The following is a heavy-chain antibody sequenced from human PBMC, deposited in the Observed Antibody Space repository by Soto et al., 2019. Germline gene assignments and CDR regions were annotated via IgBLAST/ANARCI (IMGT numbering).Heavy chain of an antibody. V-gene: IGHV4-34*01. CDR2: INHSGST. Sequence: SETLSLTCAVYGGSFSGYYWSWIRQPPGKGLEWIGEINHSGSTNYNPALKSRVTISVDTSKNKFSLKLSSVTAADTAVYYCARTSHIVLMVYAIDYWGQGTLVTVSS. CDR3: ARTSHIVLMVYAIDY. J-gene: IGHJ4*02. D-gene: IGHD2-8*01. CDR1: GGSFSGYY.